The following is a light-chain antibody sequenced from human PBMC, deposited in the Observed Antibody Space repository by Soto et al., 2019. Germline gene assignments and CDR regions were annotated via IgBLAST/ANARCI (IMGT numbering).Light chain of an antibody. J-gene: IGKJ1*01. CDR2: GAS. CDR1: QSVSSK. Sequence: EIVMTQSPATLSVSPGERATLSCRASQSVSSKLAWYQQKPGQGPRLLIYGASTSATGIPARFSRSGSGTEFTLTISSLQSEEFAVYYCQHYSTWLWTFGQGTKVEIK. CDR3: QHYSTWLWT. V-gene: IGKV3-15*01.